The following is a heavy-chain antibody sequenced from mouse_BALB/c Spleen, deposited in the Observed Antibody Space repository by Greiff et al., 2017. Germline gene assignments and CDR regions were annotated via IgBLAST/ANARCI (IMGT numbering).Heavy chain of an antibody. J-gene: IGHJ4*01. D-gene: IGHD2-12*01. CDR2: IWGGGST. Sequence: QVQLKESGPGLVAPSQSLSITCTVSGFSLTDYGVSWIRQPPGKGLEWLGVIWGGGSTYCNSALKSRLSISKDNSKSQVFLKMNSLQTDDTAMYYCAKRSYSYAMDYWGQGTSVTVSS. CDR3: AKRSYSYAMDY. CDR1: GFSLTDYG. V-gene: IGHV2-6-5*01.